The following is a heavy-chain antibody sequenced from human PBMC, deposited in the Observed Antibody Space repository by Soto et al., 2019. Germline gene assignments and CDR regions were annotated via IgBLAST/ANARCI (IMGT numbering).Heavy chain of an antibody. Sequence: QVQLQESGPGLVKPSETLSLTCTVSGGSISSYYWSWIRQPPGKGLDWMGYIYYSGSTNYNPSLKSRVTISVDTSKNQFSLKLSSVTAADTAVYYCARSGNVLMVYDYYYYYGMDVWGQGTTVTVSS. CDR1: GGSISSYY. V-gene: IGHV4-59*01. D-gene: IGHD2-8*01. J-gene: IGHJ6*02. CDR2: IYYSGST. CDR3: ARSGNVLMVYDYYYYYGMDV.